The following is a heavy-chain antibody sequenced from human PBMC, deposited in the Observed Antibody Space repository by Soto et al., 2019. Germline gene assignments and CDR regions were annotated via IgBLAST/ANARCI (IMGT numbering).Heavy chain of an antibody. V-gene: IGHV4-59*03. J-gene: IGHJ4*02. Sequence: LSLAWSVSVRSMSSNYLSCLRQSPDKGLDWLGYVFYGGTDYNPSLGGRVSMSVQTSKSQFSLTLSSVTAADTAVYYCAAYRGALYFDFWGQGIQVTVSS. CDR2: VFYGGT. CDR3: AAYRGALYFDF. CDR1: VRSMSSNY. D-gene: IGHD4-4*01.